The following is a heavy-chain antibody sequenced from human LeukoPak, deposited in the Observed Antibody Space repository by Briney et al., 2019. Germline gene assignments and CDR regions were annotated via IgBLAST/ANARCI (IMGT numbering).Heavy chain of an antibody. V-gene: IGHV4-59*01. Sequence: SETLSLTCTVSGGGSISNYYWNWIRQSPRKGLEWIGNIYYSGSTNYNPSLQSRVTISVDTSKNQFSLKLSSVTAADTAVYYCARHEGRYYFDYWGQGTLVTVSS. CDR1: GGGSISNYY. J-gene: IGHJ4*02. CDR3: ARHEGRYYFDY. CDR2: IYYSGST. D-gene: IGHD3-10*01.